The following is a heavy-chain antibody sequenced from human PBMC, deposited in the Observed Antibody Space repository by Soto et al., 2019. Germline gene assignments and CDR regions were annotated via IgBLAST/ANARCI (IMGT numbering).Heavy chain of an antibody. CDR1: GDSVSSNSAA. V-gene: IGHV6-1*01. D-gene: IGHD5-12*01. CDR3: ARDGLASKQPAVYFDY. Sequence: SQTLSLTCAISGDSVSSNSAAWNWIRQSPSRGLEWLGRTYYRSKWYNDYAVSVKSRITINPDTSKNQFSLQLNSVTPEDTAVYYCARDGLASKQPAVYFDYWGQGTLVTVSS. CDR2: TYYRSKWYN. J-gene: IGHJ4*02.